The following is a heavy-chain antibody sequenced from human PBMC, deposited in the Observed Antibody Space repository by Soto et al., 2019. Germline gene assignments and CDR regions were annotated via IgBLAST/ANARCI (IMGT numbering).Heavy chain of an antibody. J-gene: IGHJ6*02. V-gene: IGHV1-3*01. D-gene: IGHD6-19*01. CDR2: INAGNGNT. Sequence: GPSVKVSCKASGYTFTSYAMHWVRQAPGQRLEWMGWINAGNGNTKYSQKFQGRVTITRDTSASTAYMELSSLRSEDTAVYYCARVGGWYGDYYYGMDVWGQGTTVTVSS. CDR3: ARVGGWYGDYYYGMDV. CDR1: GYTFTSYA.